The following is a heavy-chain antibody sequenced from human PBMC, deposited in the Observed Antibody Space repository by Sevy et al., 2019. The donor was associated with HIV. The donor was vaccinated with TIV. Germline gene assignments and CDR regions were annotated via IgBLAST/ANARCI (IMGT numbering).Heavy chain of an antibody. CDR3: ARDRDGCIDY. D-gene: IGHD2-21*01. V-gene: IGHV4-59*01. CDR1: GGSITSYY. Sequence: SETLSLTCTVSGGSITSYYWSWIRQPPGSGLEWIGYIYYSGTTHYNPSLKSRVTISIDTSKNQFSLKLSSVTAADTAVYYCARDRDGCIDYWGQGTLVTVSS. CDR2: IYYSGTT. J-gene: IGHJ4*02.